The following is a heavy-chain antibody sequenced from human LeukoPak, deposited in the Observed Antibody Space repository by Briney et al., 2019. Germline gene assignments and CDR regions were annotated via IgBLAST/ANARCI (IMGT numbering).Heavy chain of an antibody. CDR2: IYYSGST. D-gene: IGHD6-13*01. Sequence: PSETLSLTCTVSGGSISSYYWSWIRQPPGKGLEWIGYIYYSGSTNYNPSLKSRVTISVDTSKNQFSLKLSSVTAADTAVYYCASEAAGKDAFDIWGQGTMVTVSS. CDR3: ASEAAGKDAFDI. J-gene: IGHJ3*02. CDR1: GGSISSYY. V-gene: IGHV4-59*01.